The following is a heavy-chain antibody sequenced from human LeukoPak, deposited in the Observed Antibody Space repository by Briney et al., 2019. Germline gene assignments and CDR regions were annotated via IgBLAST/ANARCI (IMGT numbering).Heavy chain of an antibody. CDR1: GDSVSSNSAA. CDR2: TYYRSKWYN. V-gene: IGHV6-1*01. Sequence: SQTLSLTCAISGDSVSSNSAAWNRIRQSPSRGLEWLGRTYYRSKWYNDYAVSVKSRITINPDTSKNQFSLQLNSVTPEDTAVYYCARDRSGPGVVATEFDYWGQGTLVTVSS. D-gene: IGHD5-12*01. CDR3: ARDRSGPGVVATEFDY. J-gene: IGHJ4*02.